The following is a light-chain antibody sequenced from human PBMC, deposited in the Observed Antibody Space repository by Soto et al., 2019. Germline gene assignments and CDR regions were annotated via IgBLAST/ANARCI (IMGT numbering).Light chain of an antibody. CDR3: EAWDGSLNGVL. V-gene: IGLV1-44*01. CDR2: TDH. Sequence: QSVLTQPPSASGTPGQRVTISCSGGSSNIGTNTVNWYKQVPGTAPTLLIYTDHQRPARVPDRFSGSRSGTSASLAISGLQSEDEADYYCEAWDGSLNGVLFGGGTKVTVL. CDR1: SSNIGTNT. J-gene: IGLJ2*01.